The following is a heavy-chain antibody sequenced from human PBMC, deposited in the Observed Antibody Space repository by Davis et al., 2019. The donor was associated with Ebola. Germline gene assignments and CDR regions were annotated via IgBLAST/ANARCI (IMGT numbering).Heavy chain of an antibody. CDR3: AREGWQLGASFDY. D-gene: IGHD6-6*01. Sequence: GESLKISCAASGFTFSSYWMSWVRQAPGKGLEWVAVISYDGSNKYYADSVKGRFTISRDNSKNTLYLQMNSLRAEDTAVYYCAREGWQLGASFDYWGQGTLVTVSS. CDR1: GFTFSSYW. V-gene: IGHV3-30*03. J-gene: IGHJ4*02. CDR2: ISYDGSNK.